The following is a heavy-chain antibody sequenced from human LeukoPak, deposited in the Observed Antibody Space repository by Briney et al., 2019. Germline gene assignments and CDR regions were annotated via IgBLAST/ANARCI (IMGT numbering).Heavy chain of an antibody. CDR1: VGTFSSYA. V-gene: IGHV1-69*05. D-gene: IGHD1-26*01. CDR2: IIPIFGTA. CDR3: ARSSGSYYKYFQH. Sequence: SVKVSCKSSVGTFSSYAISWVRQAPGQGLEWMGGIIPIFGTANYAQKFQGRVTITTDKATSTAYMELSSLPSEDTAVYYCARSSGSYYKYFQHWGQGTLVTVSS. J-gene: IGHJ1*01.